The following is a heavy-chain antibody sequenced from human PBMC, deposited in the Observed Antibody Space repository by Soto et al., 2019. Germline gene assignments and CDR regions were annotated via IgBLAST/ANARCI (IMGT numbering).Heavy chain of an antibody. CDR3: ARLDDSSGNTPFDF. J-gene: IGHJ4*02. V-gene: IGHV4-31*03. CDR2: VYYSGTT. Sequence: KPSETLSLTCTVSGGSISRGGYYWSWIRQRPGKGLEWIGHVYYSGTTYSNPSLRSRITISVDTSENQFSLKLSSLTAADTAMYFCARLDDSSGNTPFDFWGQGILVTVSS. CDR1: GGSISRGGYY. D-gene: IGHD3-22*01.